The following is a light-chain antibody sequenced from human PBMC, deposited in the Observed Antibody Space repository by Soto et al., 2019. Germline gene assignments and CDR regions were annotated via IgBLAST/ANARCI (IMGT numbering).Light chain of an antibody. J-gene: IGKJ4*01. CDR1: QRLSSN. CDR2: GAS. V-gene: IGKV3-15*01. CDR3: QQYNNWPFT. Sequence: EIVLTQSPVTLSVSPGERATLSCRASQRLSSNLAWYQQRPGQAPRLLIYGASIRATDIPARFIGSGSGTEFTLTISSLQSEDFAVYYCQQYNNWPFTFGGGTKVDIK.